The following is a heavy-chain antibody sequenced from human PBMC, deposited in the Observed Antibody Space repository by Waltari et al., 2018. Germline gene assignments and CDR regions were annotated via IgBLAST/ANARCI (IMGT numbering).Heavy chain of an antibody. J-gene: IGHJ3*02. D-gene: IGHD4-4*01. V-gene: IGHV3-7*01. CDR3: ARDSAPYSNYADAIDI. CDR1: GFAFVDSG. Sequence: EVRLVESGGGLVQPGGSLRVSCVASGFAFVDSGMRWVRQAPGKGLEWVASIRKEGGEEYYVDSVKGRFTVSRNNATNSLHLHMDSLRVEDTAIYYCARDSAPYSNYADAIDIWGQGTMVIVSS. CDR2: IRKEGGEE.